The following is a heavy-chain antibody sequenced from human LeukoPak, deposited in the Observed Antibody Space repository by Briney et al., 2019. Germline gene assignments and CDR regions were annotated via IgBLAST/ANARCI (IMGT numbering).Heavy chain of an antibody. Sequence: GGSLRLSCAASGFSFSSYGMQWVRQAPGKGLEWVAVISYDGSNGYYADSVKGRFTISRDTSKNMVFLQMSSLRVEDTAVYYCAKSLRSLVRSYFDYWGQGTLVTVSS. J-gene: IGHJ4*02. D-gene: IGHD3-16*02. CDR3: AKSLRSLVRSYFDY. CDR1: GFSFSSYG. CDR2: ISYDGSNG. V-gene: IGHV3-30*18.